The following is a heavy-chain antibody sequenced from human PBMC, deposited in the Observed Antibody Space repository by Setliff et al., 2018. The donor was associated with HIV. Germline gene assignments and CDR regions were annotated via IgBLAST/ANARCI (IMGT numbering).Heavy chain of an antibody. V-gene: IGHV4-39*01. D-gene: IGHD6-19*01. CDR3: ARLRQWLAFFDS. CDR1: GGSISRGSYS. Sequence: SETLSLTCTVSGGSISRGSYSWGWIRQPPGKGLEWIGSISYTGITNYNPSLKSRVTISVDTSQNQFSLKLTSLTAADTAVYYCARLRQWLAFFDSWGQGTLVTVSS. J-gene: IGHJ4*02. CDR2: ISYTGIT.